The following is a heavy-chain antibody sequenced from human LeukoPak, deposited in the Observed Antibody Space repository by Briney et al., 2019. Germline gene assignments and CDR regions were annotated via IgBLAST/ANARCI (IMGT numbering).Heavy chain of an antibody. Sequence: ASVKVSCKASGYTFTGYYMHWVRQAPGQGLEWMGWINPNSGGTNYAQKFQGRVTMTRDTSISTAYMELSRLRSDDTAVYYCTRDSGFGELPFDYWGQGTLVTVSS. CDR3: TRDSGFGELPFDY. J-gene: IGHJ4*02. CDR1: GYTFTGYY. CDR2: INPNSGGT. V-gene: IGHV1-2*02. D-gene: IGHD3-10*01.